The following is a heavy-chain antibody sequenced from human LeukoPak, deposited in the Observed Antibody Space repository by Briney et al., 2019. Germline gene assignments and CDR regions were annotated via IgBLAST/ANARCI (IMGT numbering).Heavy chain of an antibody. D-gene: IGHD2-2*01. CDR3: ARDRCNSTTCASRGAFDI. J-gene: IGHJ3*02. V-gene: IGHV4-30-2*01. CDR2: IYHSGST. CDR1: GGSISSGGYS. Sequence: PSETLSLTCAVSGGSISSGGYSWSWIRQPPGKGLEWIGYIYHSGSTYYNPSLKSRVTISVDRSKNQFSLKLSSVTAADTAVYYCARDRCNSTTCASRGAFDIWGQGTMVTVS.